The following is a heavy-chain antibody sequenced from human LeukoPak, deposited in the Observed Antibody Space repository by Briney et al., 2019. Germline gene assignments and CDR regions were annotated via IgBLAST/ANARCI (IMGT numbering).Heavy chain of an antibody. CDR2: IYSGGST. CDR1: GFTVSSNY. D-gene: IGHD5-18*01. Sequence: PGGSLRLSCAASGFTVSSNYMSWVRQAPGKGLEWVSVIYSGGSTYYADSVKGRFTISRDNSKNTLYLQMNSLRAEDPAVYYCARDVGTAMGGGRDYWGQGTLVTVSS. J-gene: IGHJ4*02. CDR3: ARDVGTAMGGGRDY. V-gene: IGHV3-66*01.